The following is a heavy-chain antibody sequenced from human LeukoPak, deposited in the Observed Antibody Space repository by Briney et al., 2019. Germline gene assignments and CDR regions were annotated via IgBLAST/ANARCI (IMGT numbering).Heavy chain of an antibody. CDR1: GFTFSDAW. V-gene: IGHV3-15*07. CDR3: NTDLIGFVDLLLDSRRNWFDP. CDR2: IKSESDGGTT. Sequence: GGSLRLSCAASGFTFSDAWMNWVRQAPGKGLEWVGRIKSESDGGTTDYAAPVKGRFTISRDDSRNTVYLQMSSLKTEDTGVYYCNTDLIGFVDLLLDSRRNWFDPWGQGTLVTVSS. D-gene: IGHD3-10*01. J-gene: IGHJ5*02.